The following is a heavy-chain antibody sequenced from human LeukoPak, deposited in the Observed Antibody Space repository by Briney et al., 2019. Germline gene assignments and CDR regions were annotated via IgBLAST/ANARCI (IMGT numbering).Heavy chain of an antibody. V-gene: IGHV4-34*01. Sequence: SETLSLTCAVYGGSFIGYYWSWIRQPPGKGLEWIGEINHSGSTNYNPSLKSRVTMSVDTSKNQFSLKLSSVGAADTAVYYCVRDRSRPNPFFDSWGQGTLVTVSS. J-gene: IGHJ4*02. CDR2: INHSGST. D-gene: IGHD6-13*01. CDR3: VRDRSRPNPFFDS. CDR1: GGSFIGYY.